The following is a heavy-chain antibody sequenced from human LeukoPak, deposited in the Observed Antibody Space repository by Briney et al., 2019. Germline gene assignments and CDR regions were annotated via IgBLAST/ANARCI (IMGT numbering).Heavy chain of an antibody. V-gene: IGHV3-7*01. CDR1: GFAFSNYW. J-gene: IGHJ4*02. CDR3: ARKRGNWNNDY. CDR2: IKQDGSEK. Sequence: PGGSLRLSCAASGFAFSNYWMSWVRQAPGKGLEWVANIKQDGSEKYYVDSVKGRFTISRDNAKNSLYLQMNSLRAEDTAVYYCARKRGNWNNDYWGQGTLVTVSS. D-gene: IGHD1-20*01.